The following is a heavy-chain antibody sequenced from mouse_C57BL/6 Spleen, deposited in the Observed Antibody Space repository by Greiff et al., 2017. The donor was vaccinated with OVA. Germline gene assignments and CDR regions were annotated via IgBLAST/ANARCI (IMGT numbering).Heavy chain of an antibody. CDR1: GFTFSDYG. D-gene: IGHD2-4*01. Sequence: EVKLVESGGGLVKPGGSLKLSCAASGFTFSDYGMHWVRQAPEKGLEWVAYISSGSSTIYYADTVKGRFTISRDNAKNTLFLQMTSLRSEDTAMYYCARDYDLDVWGTGTTVTVSS. V-gene: IGHV5-17*01. J-gene: IGHJ1*03. CDR2: ISSGSSTI. CDR3: ARDYDLDV.